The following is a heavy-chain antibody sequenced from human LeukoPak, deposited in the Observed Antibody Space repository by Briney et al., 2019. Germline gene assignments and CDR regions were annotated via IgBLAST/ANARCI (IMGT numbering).Heavy chain of an antibody. CDR1: GFTFSSYG. D-gene: IGHD2-15*01. J-gene: IGHJ6*02. V-gene: IGHV3-30*03. CDR3: ARGLYCSGGSCLYYYYGIDV. Sequence: PGGSLRLSCAASGFTFSSYGMHWVRQAPRKGLEWVVVISYDGSNKYYADSVKGRFTISRDNSKNTLYLQMNSLRAEDTAVYYCARGLYCSGGSCLYYYYGIDVWGQGTMVTVSS. CDR2: ISYDGSNK.